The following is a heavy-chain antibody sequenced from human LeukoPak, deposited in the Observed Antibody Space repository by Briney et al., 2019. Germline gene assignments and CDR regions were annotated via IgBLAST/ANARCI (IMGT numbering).Heavy chain of an antibody. CDR1: GDSVSSNSAA. V-gene: IGHV6-1*01. D-gene: IGHD6-13*01. J-gene: IGHJ4*02. Sequence: SQTLSLTCAISGDSVSSNSAAWNWIRQSPSRGLEWLGRTYYRSKWYNDYAVSVKSRITINPDTSKNQFSLKLSSVTAADTAVYYCARDSSSSWYGRAPLDYWGQGTLATVSS. CDR3: ARDSSSSWYGRAPLDY. CDR2: TYYRSKWYN.